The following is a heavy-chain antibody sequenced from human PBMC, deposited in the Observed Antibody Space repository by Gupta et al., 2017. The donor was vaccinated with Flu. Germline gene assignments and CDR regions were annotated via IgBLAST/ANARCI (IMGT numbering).Heavy chain of an antibody. CDR1: GYSISRGSY. V-gene: IGHV4-38-2*02. CDR2: MHPSGNT. Sequence: QVQLRESGTGLVKPSEALALTCVVSGYSISRGSYWGWIRQAPGKGLEWIGRMHPSGNTYYNPSIKSTVTLSVDTSKTQISLTLGSVTATDTAVYYCARDIVRYCSGDDCYDYWGQGNLVSVSS. CDR3: ARDIVRYCSGDDCYDY. D-gene: IGHD2-15*01. J-gene: IGHJ4*02.